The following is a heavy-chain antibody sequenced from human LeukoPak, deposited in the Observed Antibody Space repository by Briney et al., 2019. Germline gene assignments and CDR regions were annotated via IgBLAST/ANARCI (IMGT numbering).Heavy chain of an antibody. CDR3: ARDSESTVVTPYWYFDL. D-gene: IGHD4-23*01. CDR2: ISTTGST. V-gene: IGHV4-4*07. J-gene: IGHJ2*01. Sequence: SETLSLTCSVSGVAISDYFWSWIRQPAGRDLEWIGRISTTGSTYFNPSLQSPVRMSVDSSKTHFSLRLSSVTAADTAVYYCARDSESTVVTPYWYFDLWGRGTLVTVSS. CDR1: GVAISDYF.